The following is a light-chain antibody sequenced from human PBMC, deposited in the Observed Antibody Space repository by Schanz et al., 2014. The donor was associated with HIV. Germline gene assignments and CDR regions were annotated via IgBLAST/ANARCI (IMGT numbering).Light chain of an antibody. CDR3: AAWDDSLNGWV. CDR2: GNT. Sequence: QSVLTQPPSVSGAPGQRVTISCTGSSSNAGTGYGVHWYQQLPGTAPQLLIYGNTNRPSGVPDRFSGSKSGTSASLAISGLQSEDEADYYCAAWDDSLNGWVFGGGTKLTVL. J-gene: IGLJ3*02. CDR1: SSNAGTGYG. V-gene: IGLV1-40*01.